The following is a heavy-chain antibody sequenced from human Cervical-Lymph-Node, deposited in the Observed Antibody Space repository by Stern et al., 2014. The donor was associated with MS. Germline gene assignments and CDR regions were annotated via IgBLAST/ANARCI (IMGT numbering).Heavy chain of an antibody. Sequence: QVQLQQWGAGLLKPSETLSLTCAVYGGSFSGYYWSWIRQPPGKGLEWIGEINHSGSTHYNTSLMRRVTISVATSENQLSLHLSSVTAADTAVYYCARGRGVDTAMATGGEPYWGQGTLVTVSS. CDR3: ARGRGVDTAMATGGEPY. D-gene: IGHD5-18*01. V-gene: IGHV4-34*01. J-gene: IGHJ4*02. CDR2: INHSGST. CDR1: GGSFSGYY.